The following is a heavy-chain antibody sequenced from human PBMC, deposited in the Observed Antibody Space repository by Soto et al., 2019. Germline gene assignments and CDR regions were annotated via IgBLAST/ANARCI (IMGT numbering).Heavy chain of an antibody. J-gene: IGHJ4*02. Sequence: EVQLVESGGGLVKPGGSLRLSCAASGFTFSHYSMNWVRQAPGKGLEWVSSIKSGSTYIYYADSVQGRFTISRDNAKNSLYLQMNSLKAEDTAMYCCAREGNWPPYFDSWGQGTLVTVSS. CDR2: IKSGSTYI. D-gene: IGHD1-20*01. CDR1: GFTFSHYS. CDR3: AREGNWPPYFDS. V-gene: IGHV3-21*01.